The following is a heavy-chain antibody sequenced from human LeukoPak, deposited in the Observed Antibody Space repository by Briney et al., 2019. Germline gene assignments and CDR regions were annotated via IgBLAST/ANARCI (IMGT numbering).Heavy chain of an antibody. J-gene: IGHJ4*02. V-gene: IGHV4-30-4*08. CDR3: ARGGHSSGYYPPLDFDY. CDR1: GGSISSSSYY. D-gene: IGHD3-22*01. Sequence: SETLSLTCTVSGGSISSSSYYWGWIRQPPGKGLEWIGYIYYSGSTYYNPSLKSRVTISVDTSKNQFSLKLSSVTAADTAVYYCARGGHSSGYYPPLDFDYWGQGTLVTVSS. CDR2: IYYSGST.